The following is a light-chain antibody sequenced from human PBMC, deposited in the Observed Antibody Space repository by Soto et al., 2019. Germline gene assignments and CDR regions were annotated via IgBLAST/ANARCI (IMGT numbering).Light chain of an antibody. Sequence: IVLPQSPATLSFSPGERANSSCRASQSVSSYLAWYQQKPGQAPRLLIYDTSNRATGVPARFSGSESGTDFTLTISSLEPEDCAIYYCQQRQYWPPITFGQGTRLEIK. J-gene: IGKJ5*01. CDR3: QQRQYWPPIT. V-gene: IGKV3-11*01. CDR1: QSVSSY. CDR2: DTS.